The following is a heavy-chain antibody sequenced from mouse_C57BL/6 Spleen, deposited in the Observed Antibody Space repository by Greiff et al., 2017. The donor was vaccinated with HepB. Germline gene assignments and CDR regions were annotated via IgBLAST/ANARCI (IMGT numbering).Heavy chain of an antibody. CDR3: ARERSYYDYDEEYFDV. V-gene: IGHV1-19*01. D-gene: IGHD2-4*01. Sequence: EVQLQRSGPVLVKPGASVKMSCKASGYTFTDYYMNWVKQSHGKSLEWIGVINPYNGGTSYNQKFKGKATLTVDKSSSTAYMELNSLTSEDSAVYDCARERSYYDYDEEYFDVWGTGTTVTVSS. CDR1: GYTFTDYY. CDR2: INPYNGGT. J-gene: IGHJ1*03.